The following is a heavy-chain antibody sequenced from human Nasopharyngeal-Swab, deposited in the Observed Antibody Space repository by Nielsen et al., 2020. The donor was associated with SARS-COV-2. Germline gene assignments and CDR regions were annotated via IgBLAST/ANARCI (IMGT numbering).Heavy chain of an antibody. V-gene: IGHV4-59*08. J-gene: IGHJ6*03. CDR1: GGSISSYY. CDR3: ARSGIASPARYCYHYYMDV. D-gene: IGHD6-6*01. Sequence: SETLSLTCSVSGGSISSYYWSWIRRPPGKGLEWIGYIYYTGSTDYNPSLKSRVTISKDTSKNQFSLKLSSVTAADTAVYFCARSGIASPARYCYHYYMDVWGTGTTVTVSS. CDR2: IYYTGST.